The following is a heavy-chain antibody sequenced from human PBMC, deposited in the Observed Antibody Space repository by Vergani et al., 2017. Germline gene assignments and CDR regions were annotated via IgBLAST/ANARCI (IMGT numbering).Heavy chain of an antibody. Sequence: QVQLQESGPGLVKPSETLSLTCTVYGGSFSGYYWSWIRQPPGKGLEWIGEINHSGSTNYNPSLKSRVTISVDTSKNQFSLKLSSVTAADTAVYYCARGRGDTAMVTRGYFDYWGQGTLVTVSS. D-gene: IGHD5-18*01. V-gene: IGHV4-34*01. CDR2: INHSGST. CDR1: GGSFSGYY. J-gene: IGHJ4*02. CDR3: ARGRGDTAMVTRGYFDY.